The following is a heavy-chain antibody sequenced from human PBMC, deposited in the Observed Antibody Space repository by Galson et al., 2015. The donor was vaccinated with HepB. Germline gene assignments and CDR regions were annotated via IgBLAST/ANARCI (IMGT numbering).Heavy chain of an antibody. CDR2: ISYDGSHK. CDR3: AKEVNTVATDYGMDV. D-gene: IGHD4-17*01. CDR1: GFTFSSYG. V-gene: IGHV3-30*18. J-gene: IGHJ6*02. Sequence: SLRLSCAASGFTFSSYGMHWVRQAPGKGLEWVAVISYDGSHKYYADPVKGRFTISRDNSMNTLYLQMNSLRAEDTALYYCAKEVNTVATDYGMDVWGQGTTVTVSS.